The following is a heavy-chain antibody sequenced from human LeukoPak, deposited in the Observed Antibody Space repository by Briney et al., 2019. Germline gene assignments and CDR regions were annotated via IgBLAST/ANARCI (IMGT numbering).Heavy chain of an antibody. V-gene: IGHV3-66*01. CDR2: IYTGGIT. CDR3: ARDDSSGMLGDYYYGMDV. CDR1: GFTVSDNY. Sequence: PGGSLRLSCAASGFTVSDNYMSWVRQAPGKGLEWVSAIYTGGITYYADSVRGRFTISRDNAKNSLYLQMNSLRAEDTAVYYCARDDSSGMLGDYYYGMDVWGQGTTVTVSS. J-gene: IGHJ6*02. D-gene: IGHD6-19*01.